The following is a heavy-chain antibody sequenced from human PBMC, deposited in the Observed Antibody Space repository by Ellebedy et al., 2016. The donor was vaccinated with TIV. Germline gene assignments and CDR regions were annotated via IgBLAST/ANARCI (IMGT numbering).Heavy chain of an antibody. CDR2: IYPGDSDT. V-gene: IGHV5-51*01. CDR3: ARSDSSGYEFDY. D-gene: IGHD3-22*01. Sequence: KVSCKGSGYRFTSYWIGWVRQMPGKGLEWMGIIYPGDSDTRYSPSFQGQVTISADTSISTAYLQWSSLKASDTAMYYCARSDSSGYEFDYWGQGTLVTVSS. J-gene: IGHJ4*02. CDR1: GYRFTSYW.